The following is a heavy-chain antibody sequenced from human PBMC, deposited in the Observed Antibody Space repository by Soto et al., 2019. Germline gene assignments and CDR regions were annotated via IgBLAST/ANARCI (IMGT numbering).Heavy chain of an antibody. V-gene: IGHV3-15*07. J-gene: IGHJ6*02. CDR3: TTDRVDGVWNGYYGMDV. CDR2: IKSKTDGGTT. CDR1: GFTFSNAW. Sequence: GGSLRLSCAASGFTFSNAWMNWVRQAPGKGLEWVGRIKSKTDGGTTDYAAPVKGRFTISRDDSKNTLYLQMNSLKTEDTAVYYCTTDRVDGVWNGYYGMDVWGQGTTVTVSS. D-gene: IGHD1-1*01.